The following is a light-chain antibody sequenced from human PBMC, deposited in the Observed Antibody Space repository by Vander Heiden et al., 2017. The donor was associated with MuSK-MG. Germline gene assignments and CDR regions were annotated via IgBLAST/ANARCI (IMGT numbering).Light chain of an antibody. V-gene: IGKV3-20*01. CDR2: VSS. Sequence: IVLTQSPGTLSLSPGEGATLSCRASQSLNRNYLAWFQQKPGQAPRLLIYVSSNRATGIPDRFSGSGSGTDFTLTISRVEPEDFAVYYCHQYDKAPYTFGQGTKVEIK. CDR3: HQYDKAPYT. J-gene: IGKJ2*01. CDR1: QSLNRNY.